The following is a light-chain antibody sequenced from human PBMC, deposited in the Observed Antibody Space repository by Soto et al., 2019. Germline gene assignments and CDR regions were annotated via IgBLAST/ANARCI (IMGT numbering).Light chain of an antibody. J-gene: IGKJ1*01. CDR1: QGINSF. CDR3: QQYNSYTWT. Sequence: IQLTQSPSSLSASVGDRVTITCRASQGINSFLAWYQQKPGKVPKXLIFHASNLESGVPSRFSGSGSGTEVTITISSLKTDDGATYYCQQYNSYTWTFGQGTKVDIK. CDR2: HAS. V-gene: IGKV1-13*02.